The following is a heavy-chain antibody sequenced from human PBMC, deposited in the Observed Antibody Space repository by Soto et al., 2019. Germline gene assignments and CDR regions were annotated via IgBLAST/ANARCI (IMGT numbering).Heavy chain of an antibody. D-gene: IGHD2-15*01. CDR2: IYYSGST. V-gene: IGHV4-28*01. CDR3: AQVAARPGWFDP. Sequence: QVQLQESGPGLVKPSDTLSLTCAVSGYSISSSNWWGWIRQPPGKGLEWIGYIYYSGSTYYNPSLKSRVTMSVYTSTNQFSLKLSPVTAVDTAVYYCAQVAARPGWFDPWGQGTLVTVSS. CDR1: GYSISSSNW. J-gene: IGHJ5*02.